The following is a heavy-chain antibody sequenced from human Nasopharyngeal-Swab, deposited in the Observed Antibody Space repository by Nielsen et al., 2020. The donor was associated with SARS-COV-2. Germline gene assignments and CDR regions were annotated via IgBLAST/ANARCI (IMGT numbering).Heavy chain of an antibody. V-gene: IGHV3-48*03. CDR3: ARDYCSSTSCYDY. CDR2: ISSSGSTR. D-gene: IGHD2-2*01. Sequence: WIRQPPGKGLEWVSYISSSGSTRYYADSVKGRFTISRDNAKNSPYLQMNSLRAEDTAVYYCARDYCSSTSCYDYWGQGTLVTVSS. J-gene: IGHJ4*02.